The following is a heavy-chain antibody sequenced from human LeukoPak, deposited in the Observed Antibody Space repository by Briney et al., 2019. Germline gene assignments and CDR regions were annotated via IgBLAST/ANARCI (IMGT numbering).Heavy chain of an antibody. D-gene: IGHD1-1*01. Sequence: ASVTVSCKASGYTFTVYYMHWVRQAPGQGLEWMGWNNPKSGGTNYAQKFQGRVTMTRDTSISTAYMELSRLTSDDTAVYYCARDRGVTGQNYYYYYMDVWGEGTTVTVSS. CDR2: NNPKSGGT. CDR3: ARDRGVTGQNYYYYYMDV. V-gene: IGHV1-2*02. CDR1: GYTFTVYY. J-gene: IGHJ6*03.